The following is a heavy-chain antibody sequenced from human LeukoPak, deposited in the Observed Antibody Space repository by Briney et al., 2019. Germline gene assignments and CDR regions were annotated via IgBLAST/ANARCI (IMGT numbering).Heavy chain of an antibody. CDR1: GGSISSVNYY. J-gene: IGHJ3*02. Sequence: SETLSLTCTVSGGSISSVNYYWSWIRQPPGKGLEWIGYIYYSGSTYYNPSLRSRVTISVDTSKNQFSLKLSSVTAADTAVYYCARDPHPYYCSSISCYENSFDIWGQGTMVTVSS. CDR3: ARDPHPYYCSSISCYENSFDI. D-gene: IGHD2-2*01. CDR2: IYYSGST. V-gene: IGHV4-30-4*01.